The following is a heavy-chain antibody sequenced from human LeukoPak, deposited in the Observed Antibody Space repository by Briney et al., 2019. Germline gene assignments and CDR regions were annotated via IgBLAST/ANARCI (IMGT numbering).Heavy chain of an antibody. J-gene: IGHJ4*02. D-gene: IGHD3-10*01. Sequence: PGGSLRLSCAASGFTFSSYAMSWVRQAPGKGLEWVSGISGSGTSTYYADSVKGRFTISRDNFKNTLYLRMNSLRAEDTAVYFCAKDESGFFGSPYYFDSWGQGTLVTVSS. CDR1: GFTFSSYA. CDR2: ISGSGTST. V-gene: IGHV3-23*01. CDR3: AKDESGFFGSPYYFDS.